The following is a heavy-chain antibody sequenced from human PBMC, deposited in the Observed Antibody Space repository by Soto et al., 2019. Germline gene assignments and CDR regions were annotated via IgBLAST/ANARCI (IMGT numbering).Heavy chain of an antibody. V-gene: IGHV5-51*01. CDR1: GYTFTNYW. CDR2: IYPGDSDT. Sequence: PGESLKISCKGSGYTFTNYWIGWVRQMPGKGPEWMGIIYPGDSDTKYNPSFQGQVTISADKYITTTYLQWSSLKASDTAIYYCEASILYYGMDVWGQVTRVTVSS. CDR3: EASILYYGMDV. J-gene: IGHJ6*02.